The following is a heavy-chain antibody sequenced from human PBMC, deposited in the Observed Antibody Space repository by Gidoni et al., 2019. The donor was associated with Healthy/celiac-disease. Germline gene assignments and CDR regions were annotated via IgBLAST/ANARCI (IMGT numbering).Heavy chain of an antibody. D-gene: IGHD5-12*01. Sequence: VQLVESGGGVVQPGRSLRLSCAASGFTFSSYAMHWVRQAPGKGLEWVAVISYDGSNKYYADSVKGRFTISRDNSKNTLYLQMNSLRAEDTAVYYCARDFSGKRWLHTLDYWGQGTLVTVSS. J-gene: IGHJ4*02. CDR2: ISYDGSNK. CDR1: GFTFSSYA. V-gene: IGHV3-30-3*01. CDR3: ARDFSGKRWLHTLDY.